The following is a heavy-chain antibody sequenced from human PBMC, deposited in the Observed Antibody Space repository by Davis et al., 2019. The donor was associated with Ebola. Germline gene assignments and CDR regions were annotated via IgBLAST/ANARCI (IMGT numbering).Heavy chain of an antibody. CDR3: ARDFYGSGPPF. Sequence: GESLKISCAASGFTFSSYAMHWVRQAPGKGLEWVAVISYDGSNKYYADSVKGRFTISRDNSKNTLYLQMNSLRAEDTAVYYCARDFYGSGPPFWGQGTLVTVSS. CDR1: GFTFSSYA. V-gene: IGHV3-30*04. D-gene: IGHD3-10*01. CDR2: ISYDGSNK. J-gene: IGHJ4*02.